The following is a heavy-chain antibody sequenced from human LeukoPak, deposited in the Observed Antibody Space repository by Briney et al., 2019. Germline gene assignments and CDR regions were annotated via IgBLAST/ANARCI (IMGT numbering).Heavy chain of an antibody. D-gene: IGHD3-10*02. CDR2: ITGSGGRT. V-gene: IGHV3-23*01. CDR1: GFTFSSYA. CDR3: AELGITMIGGV. J-gene: IGHJ6*04. Sequence: GGSLRLSCAASGFTFSSYAMNWVRQAPGKGLEWVSAITGSGGRTYYADSVKGRFTISRDNSKNTLYLQMNSLRAEDTAVYYCAELGITMIGGVWGKGTTVTISS.